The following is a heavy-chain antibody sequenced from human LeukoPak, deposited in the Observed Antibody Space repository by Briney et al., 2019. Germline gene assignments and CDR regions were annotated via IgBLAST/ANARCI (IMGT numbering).Heavy chain of an antibody. CDR1: GFTFSSYA. V-gene: IGHV3-64*01. CDR2: ISSNGGST. J-gene: IGHJ4*02. CDR3: ARVYSSSSEGDY. Sequence: PGGSLRLSCAASGFTFSSYAMHWVRQAPGKGLEYVSAISSNGGSTYYANSVKGRFTISRDNSKNTLYLQMGSLRAEDMAVYYCARVYSSSSEGDYWGQGTRVTVSS. D-gene: IGHD6-6*01.